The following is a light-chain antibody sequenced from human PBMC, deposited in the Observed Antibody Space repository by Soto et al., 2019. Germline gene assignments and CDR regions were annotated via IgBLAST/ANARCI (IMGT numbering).Light chain of an antibody. V-gene: IGKV4-1*01. CDR1: QTVLYSSNNKNY. Sequence: DIVMTQSPDALPVSLGERATINCKSSQTVLYSSNNKNYLAWYQQKPGQPPKLLIYWASIRESGVPDRFSGSGSGTDFTLTIGSLQAEDVAVYYCQQYYSTPWTFGQGTKVEIK. J-gene: IGKJ1*01. CDR3: QQYYSTPWT. CDR2: WAS.